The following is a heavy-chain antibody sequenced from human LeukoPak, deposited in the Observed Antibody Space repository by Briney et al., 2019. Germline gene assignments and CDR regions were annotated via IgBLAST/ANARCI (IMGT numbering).Heavy chain of an antibody. V-gene: IGHV3-48*04. CDR2: ISSSSSTI. D-gene: IGHD3-3*01. J-gene: IGHJ4*02. CDR3: AREAIFGVVDYFDY. Sequence: PGGSLRLSCAASGFTFSSYSMNWVRQAPGKGLEWVSYISSSSSTIYYADSVKGRFTISRDNAKNSLYLQMNSLRAEDTAVYYCAREAIFGVVDYFDYWGQGTLVTASS. CDR1: GFTFSSYS.